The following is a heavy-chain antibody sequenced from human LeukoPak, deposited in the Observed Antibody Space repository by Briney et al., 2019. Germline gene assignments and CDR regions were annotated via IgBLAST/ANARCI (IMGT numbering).Heavy chain of an antibody. CDR2: GSDVGGT. Sequence: GSLRLSCAASGFTFSSNYMSWVRQAPGKGLEWIGEGSDVGGTKYNPSFKSRVTISADSSKNQFSLKLGSVTAADTAVYHCAQNGQTGFSFDPWGQGTLVTVSS. V-gene: IGHV4-34*08. CDR3: AQNGQTGFSFDP. D-gene: IGHD1-14*01. J-gene: IGHJ5*02. CDR1: GFTFSSNY.